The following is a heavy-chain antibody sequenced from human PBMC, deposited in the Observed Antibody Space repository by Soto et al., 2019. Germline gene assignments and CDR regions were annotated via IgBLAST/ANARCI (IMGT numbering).Heavy chain of an antibody. Sequence: PSETLSLTCTVSGGSISSGDYYWSWIRQPPGKGLEWIGYIYYSGSTYYNPSLKSRVTISVDTSKNQFSLKLSSVTAADTAVYYCARLGIRYSGYDRGWFDPWGQGTLVTVSS. D-gene: IGHD5-12*01. CDR1: GGSISSGDYY. J-gene: IGHJ5*02. CDR3: ARLGIRYSGYDRGWFDP. V-gene: IGHV4-30-4*02. CDR2: IYYSGST.